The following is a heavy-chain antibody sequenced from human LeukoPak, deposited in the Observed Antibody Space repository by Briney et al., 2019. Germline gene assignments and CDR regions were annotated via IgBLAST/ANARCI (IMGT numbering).Heavy chain of an antibody. CDR3: ARDDYDSSGSYAFDI. J-gene: IGHJ3*02. CDR1: GGSISSGGYY. Sequence: SQTPSLTCTVSGGSISSGGYYWSWIRQHPGKGLEWIGYIYYSGSTYYNPSLKSRVTISVDTSKNQFSLKLSSVTAADTAVYYCARDDYDSSGSYAFDIWGQGTMVTVSS. D-gene: IGHD3-22*01. V-gene: IGHV4-31*03. CDR2: IYYSGST.